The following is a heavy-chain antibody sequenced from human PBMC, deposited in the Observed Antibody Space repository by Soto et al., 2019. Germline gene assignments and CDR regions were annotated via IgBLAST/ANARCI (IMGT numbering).Heavy chain of an antibody. CDR1: GFTFSSYW. CDR3: ARESPEAYGGFDP. Sequence: EVQLVESGGGLVQPGGSLRLSCAASGFTFSSYWMRWVRQAPGKGLEWVANIKQDGSEKYYVDSVKGRFTISRDNAKNSLYLQMNSLRAEDTAVYYCARESPEAYGGFDPWGQGTLVTVSS. D-gene: IGHD3-10*01. V-gene: IGHV3-7*01. J-gene: IGHJ5*02. CDR2: IKQDGSEK.